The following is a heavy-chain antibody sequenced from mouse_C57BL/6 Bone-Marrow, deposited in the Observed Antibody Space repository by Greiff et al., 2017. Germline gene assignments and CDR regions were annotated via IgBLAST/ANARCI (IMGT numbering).Heavy chain of an antibody. J-gene: IGHJ1*03. CDR2: INPGSGGT. V-gene: IGHV1-54*01. D-gene: IGHD1-2*01. Sequence: QVQLKESGAELVRPGTSVKVSCNASGYAFTNYLIEWVKQRPGQGLEWIGVINPGSGGTNYNEKFKGKATLTAEKSSSNAYMQLSSLTSEDSAVYFCARGMTTIPLNFDVWGTGTTVTVSS. CDR3: ARGMTTIPLNFDV. CDR1: GYAFTNYL.